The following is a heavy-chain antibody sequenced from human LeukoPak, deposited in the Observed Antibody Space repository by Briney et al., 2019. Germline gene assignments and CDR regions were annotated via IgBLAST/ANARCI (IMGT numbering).Heavy chain of an antibody. CDR3: ARGPEVGLNWFDP. CDR2: IHHSGST. V-gene: IGHV4-4*02. D-gene: IGHD1-26*01. CDR1: GGSISNSNR. Sequence: SETLSLTCAVSGGSISNSNRWSWVRQPPGMGLVWIGEIHHSGSTKYNPSLKSRVTMSVDNSKNRFSLELTSVTAADTAVYYCARGPEVGLNWFDPWGQGTLVTVSS. J-gene: IGHJ5*02.